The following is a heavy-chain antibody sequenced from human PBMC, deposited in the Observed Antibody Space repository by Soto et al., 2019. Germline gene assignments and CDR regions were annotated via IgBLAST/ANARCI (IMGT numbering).Heavy chain of an antibody. J-gene: IGHJ4*02. CDR1: GFTVSSNY. Sequence: GGSLRLSCAASGFTVSSNYRSWVRQAPGKGLEWVSVIYSGGSTYYADSVKGRFTISRDNSKNTLYLQMNSLRAEDTAVYYCARHSYDIRSVDYWGPGTLVTVSS. CDR2: IYSGGST. D-gene: IGHD3-9*01. V-gene: IGHV3-53*01. CDR3: ARHSYDIRSVDY.